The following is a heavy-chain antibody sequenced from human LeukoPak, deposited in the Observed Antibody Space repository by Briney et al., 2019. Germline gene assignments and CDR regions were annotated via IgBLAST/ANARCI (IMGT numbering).Heavy chain of an antibody. D-gene: IGHD5-18*01. CDR3: ARETPLSGYSYGYGGYYYYYMDV. CDR1: GYTFTSYG. V-gene: IGHV1-18*01. CDR2: ISAYNGNT. J-gene: IGHJ6*03. Sequence: ASVKVSCKASGYTFTSYGISWVRQAPGQGLEWMGWISAYNGNTNYAQKLQGRVTMTTDTSTSTAYMELRSLRSDDTAVYYCARETPLSGYSYGYGGYYYYYMDVWGKGTTVTVSS.